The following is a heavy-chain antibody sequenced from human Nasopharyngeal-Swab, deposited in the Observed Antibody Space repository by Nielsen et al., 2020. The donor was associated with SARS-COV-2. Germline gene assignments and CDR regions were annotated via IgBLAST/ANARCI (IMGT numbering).Heavy chain of an antibody. J-gene: IGHJ6*03. Sequence: ESPKIPFAAFGFSCSTYALSLVRQAPGKGLEWVLTISYHDGTTYYADSVKGRFTISTDNFKNTLFLQMNSLRAEDTALYYCAKARYPHSAVHYNYYFDVWGKGTTVTVSS. D-gene: IGHD1-14*01. CDR2: ISYHDGTT. CDR3: AKARYPHSAVHYNYYFDV. V-gene: IGHV3-23*01. CDR1: GFSCSTYA.